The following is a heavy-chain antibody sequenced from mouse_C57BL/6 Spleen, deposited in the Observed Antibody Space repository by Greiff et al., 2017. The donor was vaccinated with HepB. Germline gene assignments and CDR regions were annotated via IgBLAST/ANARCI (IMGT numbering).Heavy chain of an antibody. D-gene: IGHD4-1*01. J-gene: IGHJ4*01. CDR1: GYTFPDYN. CDR3: ARCTGTNYAMDY. CDR2: INPNNGGT. Sequence: VQLQQSGPELVKPGASVKMSCKASGYTFPDYNMHWVKQSHGKSLEWIGYINPNNGGTSYNQKFKGKATLTVNKSSSTAYMELRSLTSEDSAVYYCARCTGTNYAMDYWGQGTSVTVSS. V-gene: IGHV1-22*01.